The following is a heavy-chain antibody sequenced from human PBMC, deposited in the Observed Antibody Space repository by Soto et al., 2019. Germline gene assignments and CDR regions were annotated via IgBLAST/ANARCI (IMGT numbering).Heavy chain of an antibody. CDR2: ISGSGGST. CDR1: GFTFSSYA. V-gene: IGHV3-23*01. J-gene: IGHJ4*02. D-gene: IGHD3-10*01. Sequence: EVQLLESGGGLVQPGGSLRLSCAASGFTFSSYAMSWVRQAPGKGLEWVSAISGSGGSTYYADSVKGRFTISRDNSKNTLYLQMNSLRAEDTAVYYCAKLSGLLWFGELPEDYWGQGTLVTVSS. CDR3: AKLSGLLWFGELPEDY.